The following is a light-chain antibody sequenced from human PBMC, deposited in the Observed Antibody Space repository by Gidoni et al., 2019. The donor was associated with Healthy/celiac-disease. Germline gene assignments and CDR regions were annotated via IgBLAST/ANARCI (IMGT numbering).Light chain of an antibody. J-gene: IGKJ5*01. CDR2: DAT. Sequence: EIVLTQSPATPSLSPGESATLSCRASQSVSSYLAWYQQKPGQAPRLLIYDATNRATGIPARFSGSGSGTDFTLTISSLEPEDFAVYYCQQRSNWITFGQGTRLEIK. CDR3: QQRSNWIT. V-gene: IGKV3-11*01. CDR1: QSVSSY.